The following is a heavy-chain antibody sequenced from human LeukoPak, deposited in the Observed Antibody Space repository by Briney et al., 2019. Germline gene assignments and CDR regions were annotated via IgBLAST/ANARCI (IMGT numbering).Heavy chain of an antibody. CDR1: GYSFTYYW. J-gene: IGHJ5*02. CDR2: INPGDSNT. Sequence: GESLKISCKVSGYSFTYYWIAWVRQMPGQGLEWMGIINPGDSNTRYSPSFQGQVTISADKSINTAYLQWSSLKASDTAMYYCARRGMATSWFDPWGQGTRVTVSS. V-gene: IGHV5-51*01. CDR3: ARRGMATSWFDP. D-gene: IGHD5-24*01.